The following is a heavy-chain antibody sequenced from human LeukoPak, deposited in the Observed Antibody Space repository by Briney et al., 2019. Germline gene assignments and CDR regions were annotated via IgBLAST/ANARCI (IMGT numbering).Heavy chain of an antibody. CDR3: ARVEYSGSYYWGKTHLDY. CDR1: GYTFTGYY. CDR2: INPNSGGT. J-gene: IGHJ4*02. Sequence: ASVKVSCKASGYTFTGYYMHWVRQAPGQGLEWMGWINPNSGGTNYAQKFQGRVTMTRDTSISTAYMELSRLRSDDTAVYYCARVEYSGSYYWGKTHLDYWGQGTLVTVSS. D-gene: IGHD1-26*01. V-gene: IGHV1-2*02.